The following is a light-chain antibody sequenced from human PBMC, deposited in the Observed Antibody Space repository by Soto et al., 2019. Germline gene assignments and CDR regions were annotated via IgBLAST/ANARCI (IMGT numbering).Light chain of an antibody. V-gene: IGKV3-15*01. CDR1: QSVTSN. CDR2: GAS. Sequence: IVMTQSPATLSVSPGGRATLSCRASQSVTSNLAWYQQKPGQAPRLLIYGASTRATGIPARFSGSGSGTEFTLTISSLQSEDFAVYFCQQYNNWPRTFGQGTKLEIK. CDR3: QQYNNWPRT. J-gene: IGKJ2*02.